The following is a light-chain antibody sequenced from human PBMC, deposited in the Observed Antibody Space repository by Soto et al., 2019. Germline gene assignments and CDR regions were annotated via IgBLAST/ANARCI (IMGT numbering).Light chain of an antibody. V-gene: IGKV3-11*01. Sequence: EILLTQSPATLSLSPGERATLSCRASQNVSTYLDWYQQKPGQAPSLLIYDASNMTTGIPTRFSGSGSGTDLTLTISNLEPEDFAVYYCQQRSNWPPLTFGGGTKVEIK. CDR1: QNVSTY. J-gene: IGKJ4*01. CDR2: DAS. CDR3: QQRSNWPPLT.